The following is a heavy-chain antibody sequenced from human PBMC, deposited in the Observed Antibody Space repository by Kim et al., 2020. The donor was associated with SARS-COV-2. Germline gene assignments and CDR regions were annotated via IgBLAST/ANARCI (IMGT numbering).Heavy chain of an antibody. D-gene: IGHD3-3*02. CDR2: IRSKANSYAT. CDR3: TRISATPLAFWAAFVI. J-gene: IGHJ3*02. CDR1: GFTFSGSP. V-gene: IGHV3-73*01. Sequence: GGSLRLSCAASGFTFSGSPLHWVRQASGKGLEWVGRIRSKANSYATGYAASVKGRFTISRDDSKNTAYLEMRGLKTEDTALYYCTRISATPLAFWAAFVIWGQGTMGTVSS.